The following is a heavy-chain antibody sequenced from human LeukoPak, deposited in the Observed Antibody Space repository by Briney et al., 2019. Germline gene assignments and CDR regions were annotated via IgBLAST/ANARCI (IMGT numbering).Heavy chain of an antibody. CDR2: IYPGDSDT. J-gene: IGHJ4*02. CDR3: ARTYYYDSSGHYYFGY. CDR1: GYSFTSYW. V-gene: IGHV5-51*01. Sequence: GESLKISCKGSGYSFTSYWIGWVRQMPGKGLEWRGIIYPGDSDTRYSPSFQGQVTISADKSISTAYLQWSSLKASDTAMYYCARTYYYDSSGHYYFGYWGQGTLVTVSS. D-gene: IGHD3-22*01.